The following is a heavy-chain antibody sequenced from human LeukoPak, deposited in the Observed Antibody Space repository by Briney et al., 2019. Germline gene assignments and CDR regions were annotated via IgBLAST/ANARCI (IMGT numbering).Heavy chain of an antibody. CDR2: IYASGST. Sequence: SETLSLTCTISGGSVNSGSYYWSWIRQPAGKGLEWIGRIYASGSTNYNPFLKSRVTLSVDTSKNQFSLKLSSVTAADTAVYYCARGYCSSTSCLPFDYWGQGTLVTVSS. D-gene: IGHD2-2*01. CDR1: GGSVNSGSYY. V-gene: IGHV4-61*02. CDR3: ARGYCSSTSCLPFDY. J-gene: IGHJ4*02.